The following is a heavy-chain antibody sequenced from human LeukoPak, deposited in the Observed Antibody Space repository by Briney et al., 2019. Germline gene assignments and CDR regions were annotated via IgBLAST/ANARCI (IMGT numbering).Heavy chain of an antibody. J-gene: IGHJ4*02. CDR3: ARDRADGYNFGDYFDS. CDR2: IYSNGKT. V-gene: IGHV3-66*01. Sequence: GGSLRLSRAASGFTVSYNYMSWVRQAAGKGLEWVSVIYSNGKTFYADSVKGRFTISRDNSKNTLYLQMDTLRVEDTAVYYCARDRADGYNFGDYFDSWGQGSLVTVSA. D-gene: IGHD5-18*01. CDR1: GFTVSYNY.